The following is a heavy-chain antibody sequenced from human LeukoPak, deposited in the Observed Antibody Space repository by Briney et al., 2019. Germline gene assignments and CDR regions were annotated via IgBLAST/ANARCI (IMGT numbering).Heavy chain of an antibody. Sequence: PGGSLRLSCTASGFSFSNSAMTWVRQAPGKGLEWVSSIGGGGSSYYAGSVKGRFTISSDNSKNTVYLQMNNLRAEDTAIFYCVKGVTMVRGSREFDYWGQGTLVTVSS. CDR2: IGGGGSS. J-gene: IGHJ4*02. D-gene: IGHD3-10*01. V-gene: IGHV3-23*01. CDR3: VKGVTMVRGSREFDY. CDR1: GFSFSNSA.